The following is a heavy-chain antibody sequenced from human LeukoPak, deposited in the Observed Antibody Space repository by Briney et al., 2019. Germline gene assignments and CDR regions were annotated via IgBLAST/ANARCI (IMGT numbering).Heavy chain of an antibody. V-gene: IGHV1-46*01. CDR2: INPSGGST. D-gene: IGHD3-22*01. CDR1: GYTFTSYY. J-gene: IGHJ4*02. CDR3: ARKPRIAYYYDSSGYFEPPDY. Sequence: GASVKVSCKASGYTFTSYYVHWVRQAPGQGLEWMGIINPSGGSTSYAQKFQGRVTMTRDTSTSTVYMELSSLRSEDTAVYYCARKPRIAYYYDSSGYFEPPDYWGQGTLVTVSS.